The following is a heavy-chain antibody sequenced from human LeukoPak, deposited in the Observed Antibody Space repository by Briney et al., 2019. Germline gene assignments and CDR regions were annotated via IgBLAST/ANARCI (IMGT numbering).Heavy chain of an antibody. Sequence: GGSLRLSCAASGFTFSSYSMNWVRQAPGKGLEWVSSISSSSSYIYYADSVKGRFTISRDNAKNSLYLQMNSLRAEDTAVYYCTTDHPNYWGSPDYWGQGTLVTVSS. CDR3: TTDHPNYWGSPDY. CDR1: GFTFSSYS. J-gene: IGHJ4*02. D-gene: IGHD7-27*01. CDR2: ISSSSSYI. V-gene: IGHV3-21*01.